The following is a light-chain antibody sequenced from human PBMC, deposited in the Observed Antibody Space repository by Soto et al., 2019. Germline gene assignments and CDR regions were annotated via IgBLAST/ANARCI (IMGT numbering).Light chain of an antibody. V-gene: IGKV3-20*01. CDR1: QSVSSNY. J-gene: IGKJ3*01. CDR3: QQYGSSLFT. CDR2: GAS. Sequence: EIGLTQSPGTLSLSPGERATLSCRASQSVSSNYLAWYQQKPGQAPRVLIYGASSRATGIPDRFSGGGSGTDFTLTISRLEPEDFAVYYCQQYGSSLFTFGPGTKVDI.